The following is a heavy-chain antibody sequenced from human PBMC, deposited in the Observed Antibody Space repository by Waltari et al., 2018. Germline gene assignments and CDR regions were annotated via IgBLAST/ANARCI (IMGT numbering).Heavy chain of an antibody. CDR3: AKDRVIYGSGSFPFDY. CDR1: GFTFSSYA. V-gene: IGHV3-23*01. D-gene: IGHD3-10*01. CDR2: ISGSGGST. Sequence: EVQLLESGGGLVQPGGSLRLSCAASGFTFSSYAMSWVRQAPGKGLEWVSAISGSGGSTYYADSVKGRFTISRDNSKNTLYLQMNSLRAEDTAVYYCAKDRVIYGSGSFPFDYWGQGTLVTVSS. J-gene: IGHJ4*02.